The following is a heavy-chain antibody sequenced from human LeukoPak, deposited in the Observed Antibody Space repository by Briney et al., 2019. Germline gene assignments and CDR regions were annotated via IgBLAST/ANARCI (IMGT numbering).Heavy chain of an antibody. Sequence: GASLQISCKVSGSIFTTYWIGWVRQLPGRGVEWMGIIYPGDSATRYSPSFQGQVTFSADKSINTAYLQWSSLKASDTAMYYCAKHGSGYEPDHWGQGTLVTVSS. CDR2: IYPGDSAT. D-gene: IGHD5-12*01. V-gene: IGHV5-51*01. CDR1: GSIFTTYW. J-gene: IGHJ5*02. CDR3: AKHGSGYEPDH.